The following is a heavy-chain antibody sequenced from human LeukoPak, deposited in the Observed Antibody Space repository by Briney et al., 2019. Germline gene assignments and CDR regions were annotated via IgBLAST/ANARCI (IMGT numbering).Heavy chain of an antibody. J-gene: IGHJ6*02. V-gene: IGHV4-4*07. CDR2: IYTSGST. CDR3: GRDPGEYSYGYGRDV. Sequence: PSETLSLTCTVSGGSISSYYWSWIRQPAGKGLEWIGRIYTSGSTNYNPSLKSRVTMSVDTSKNQFSLKLSSVTAADTAVYYCGRDPGEYSYGYGRDVWGQGTTVPVSS. D-gene: IGHD5-18*01. CDR1: GGSISSYY.